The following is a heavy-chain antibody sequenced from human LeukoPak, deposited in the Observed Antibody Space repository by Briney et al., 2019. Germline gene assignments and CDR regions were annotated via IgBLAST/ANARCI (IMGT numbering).Heavy chain of an antibody. CDR2: INPNSGGT. D-gene: IGHD5-24*01. V-gene: IGHV1-2*02. Sequence: GGSVKVSCKASGYTFTGYYMHWVRQAPGQGLEWMGCINPNSGGTNYAQNFKGRVTITRDTAISTAFKELSRLRSDDTAVYYYAGAGMATYPYFEYWGQGTLVTVSS. J-gene: IGHJ4*02. CDR1: GYTFTGYY. CDR3: AGAGMATYPYFEY.